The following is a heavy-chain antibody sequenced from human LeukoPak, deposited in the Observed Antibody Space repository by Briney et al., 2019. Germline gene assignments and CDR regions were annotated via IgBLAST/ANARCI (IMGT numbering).Heavy chain of an antibody. CDR2: IIPIFGTA. V-gene: IGHV1-69*13. D-gene: IGHD2-2*01. CDR1: GGTFSSYA. CDR3: ARSPAARINWFDP. J-gene: IGHJ5*02. Sequence: ASVKVSCKASGGTFSSYAISWVRQAPGQGLEWMGGIIPIFGTANYAQKFQGRVTITADESTSTAYMELSSLRSEDTAVYYCARSPAARINWFDPWGQGTLVTVSS.